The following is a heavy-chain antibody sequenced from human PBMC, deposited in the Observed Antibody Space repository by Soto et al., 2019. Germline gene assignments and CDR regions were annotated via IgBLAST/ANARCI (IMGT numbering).Heavy chain of an antibody. V-gene: IGHV4-59*01. CDR1: GGSISSYY. CDR3: AREGVSSSLYNYYGMDV. CDR2: IYYSGST. Sequence: QVQLQESGPGLVKPSETLSLTCTVSGGSISSYYWSWIRQPPGKGLEWIGYIYYSGSTNYNPSLKSRVTRSVDTSKNQFSLKLSSVTAADTAVYYCAREGVSSSLYNYYGMDVWGQGTTVTVSS. D-gene: IGHD6-13*01. J-gene: IGHJ6*02.